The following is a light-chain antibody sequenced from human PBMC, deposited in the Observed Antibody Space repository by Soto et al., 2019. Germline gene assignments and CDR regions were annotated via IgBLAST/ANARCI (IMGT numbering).Light chain of an antibody. V-gene: IGKV3-20*01. CDR1: QSISSAH. CDR3: QHYNGPPLT. Sequence: EVVLTQSPGTLSLSPGERGTLSCRASQSISSAHLVWYQQKPGQAPRLLIYGASSRTTGIPDRFSGSWSATVFTLTISRLEPEVFAVYYCQHYNGPPLTFGGGTKVELK. J-gene: IGKJ4*01. CDR2: GAS.